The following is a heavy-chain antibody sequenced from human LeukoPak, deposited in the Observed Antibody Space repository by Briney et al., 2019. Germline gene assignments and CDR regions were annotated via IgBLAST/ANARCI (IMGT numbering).Heavy chain of an antibody. CDR1: GFTFSSYA. CDR3: AKGGRYCSSTSCYTGRNYFDY. V-gene: IGHV3-23*01. J-gene: IGHJ4*02. D-gene: IGHD2-2*02. CDR2: ISGSGGST. Sequence: PGGSLRLSCAASGFTFSSYAMSWVRQAPGKGLEWVSAISGSGGSTYYADSVKGRFTISRDNSKNTLYLQMNSLRAEDTAVYYCAKGGRYCSSTSCYTGRNYFDYWGQGTLVTVSS.